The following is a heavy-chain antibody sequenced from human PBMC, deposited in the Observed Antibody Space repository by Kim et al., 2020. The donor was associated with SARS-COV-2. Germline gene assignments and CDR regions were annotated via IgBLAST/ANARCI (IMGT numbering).Heavy chain of an antibody. CDR2: ISYDGSNK. Sequence: GGSLRLSCAASGFTFSSYGMHWVRQAPGKGLEWVAVISYDGSNKYYADSVKGRFTISRDNSKNTLYLQMNSLRAEDTAVYYCAKARAVLLAAFDYWGQGTLVTVSS. V-gene: IGHV3-30*18. J-gene: IGHJ4*02. CDR1: GFTFSSYG. D-gene: IGHD2-21*01. CDR3: AKARAVLLAAFDY.